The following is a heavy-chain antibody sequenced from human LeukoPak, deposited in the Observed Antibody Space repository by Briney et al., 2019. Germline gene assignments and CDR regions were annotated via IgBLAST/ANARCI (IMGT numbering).Heavy chain of an antibody. J-gene: IGHJ4*02. CDR1: GFTFSSYS. CDR3: ARDPRAHSYGTGLDY. V-gene: IGHV3-21*01. Sequence: GGSLRLSCAASGFTFSSYSMNWVRQAPGKGLEWVSSISSSSNYIYYAASVKGRFTISRDNAKNSLYLQMNSLRAEDTAVYYCARDPRAHSYGTGLDYWGQGTLVTVSS. CDR2: ISSSSNYI. D-gene: IGHD5-18*01.